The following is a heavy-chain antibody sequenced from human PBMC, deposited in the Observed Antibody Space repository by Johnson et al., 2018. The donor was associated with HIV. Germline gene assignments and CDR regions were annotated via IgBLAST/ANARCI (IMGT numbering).Heavy chain of an antibody. Sequence: VQLVESGGGVVQPGRSLRLSCAASGFTFDDYAMHWVRQAPGKGLEWVSGISWNSGSIGYADSVKGRFTISRDNAKNSLYLQMNSLRPDDTAVYYCARDFVAFGEYTAFDIWGQGTMVTVSS. V-gene: IGHV3-9*01. CDR3: ARDFVAFGEYTAFDI. J-gene: IGHJ3*02. CDR1: GFTFDDYA. D-gene: IGHD3-10*01. CDR2: ISWNSGSI.